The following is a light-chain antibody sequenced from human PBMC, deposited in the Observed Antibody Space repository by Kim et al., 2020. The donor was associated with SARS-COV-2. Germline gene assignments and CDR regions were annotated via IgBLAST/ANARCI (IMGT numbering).Light chain of an antibody. CDR1: QSLLYSNGNNY. J-gene: IGKJ3*01. Sequence: EPASISCRSSQSLLYSNGNNYLDWYLQKPGQSPQLLITMGSNRASGVPDRFSGSGSGTDFTLKISRVEAEDVGVYYCMQFLQPPVTFGPGTKVDI. CDR3: MQFLQPPVT. CDR2: MGS. V-gene: IGKV2-28*01.